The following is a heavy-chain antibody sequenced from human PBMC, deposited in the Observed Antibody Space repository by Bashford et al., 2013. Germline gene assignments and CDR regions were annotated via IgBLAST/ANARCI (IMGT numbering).Heavy chain of an antibody. CDR1: GGSMNNYY. V-gene: IGHV4-39*01. J-gene: IGHJ4*02. Sequence: SETLSLTCTVSGGSMNNYYWGWIRQPLGRGLEWIGSVYYSGSTHYNWSLKSRVSISVDMSKNQFSLNLNFVTAADTGVYYCARNKTTVTVFDSWGQGTLVTVSS. CDR2: VYYSGST. D-gene: IGHD4-17*01. CDR3: ARNKTTVTVFDS.